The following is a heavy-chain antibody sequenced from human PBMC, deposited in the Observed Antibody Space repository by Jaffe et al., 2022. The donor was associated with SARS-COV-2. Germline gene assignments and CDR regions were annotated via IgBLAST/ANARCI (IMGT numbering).Heavy chain of an antibody. CDR3: ARDTHSSSRADY. CDR2: IYPDDRR. J-gene: IGHJ4*02. Sequence: EVQLVESGGGLMQRGGSLRLSCAASGFSVGDSYMSWVRRAPGSPPEWVSLIYPDDRRDYADSVKGRFAISRDNSRNTVYLQMNSLRVEDSAVYYCARDTHSSSRADYWGQGTRVTVSS. V-gene: IGHV3-53*01. D-gene: IGHD6-6*01. CDR1: GFSVGDSY.